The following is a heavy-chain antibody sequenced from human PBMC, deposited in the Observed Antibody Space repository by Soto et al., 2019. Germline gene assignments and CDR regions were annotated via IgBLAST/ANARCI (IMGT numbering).Heavy chain of an antibody. D-gene: IGHD6-13*01. V-gene: IGHV3-64D*08. CDR3: VKGFFRRLQYAGNFDY. CDR1: GFTFSSYA. J-gene: IGHJ4*02. CDR2: ISSNGGST. Sequence: GGSLRLSCSASGFTFSSYAMHWVRQAPGKGLEYVSAISSNGGSTYYADSVKGRFTISRDNSKNTLYLQMSSLRAEDTAVYYCVKGFFRRLQYAGNFDYWGQGTLVTVSS.